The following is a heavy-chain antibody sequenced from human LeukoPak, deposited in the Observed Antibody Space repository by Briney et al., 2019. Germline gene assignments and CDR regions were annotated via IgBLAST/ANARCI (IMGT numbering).Heavy chain of an antibody. V-gene: IGHV4-61*05. CDR1: GGSISSGDYY. D-gene: IGHD6-19*01. CDR2: IYHSGST. CDR3: ARNPYSSGWYFDY. Sequence: SETLSLTCTVSGGSISSGDYYWSWIRQPPGKGLEWIGEIYHSGSTNYNPSLKSRVTISVDKSKNQFSLKLSSVTAADTAVYYCARNPYSSGWYFDYWGQGTLVTVSS. J-gene: IGHJ4*02.